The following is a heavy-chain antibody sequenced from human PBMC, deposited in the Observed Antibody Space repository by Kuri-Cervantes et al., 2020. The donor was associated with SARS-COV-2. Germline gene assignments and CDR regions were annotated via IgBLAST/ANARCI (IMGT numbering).Heavy chain of an antibody. CDR3: ARTRGPDAFDI. Sequence: GESLKISCAASGFTFSSYAMSWVRQAPGKGLEWVSAISGSGGSTYYADSVKGRFTISRDNSKSTLYLQMNSLRAEDTAVYYCARTRGPDAFDIWGQGTMVTVSS. CDR2: ISGSGGST. J-gene: IGHJ3*02. CDR1: GFTFSSYA. V-gene: IGHV3-23*01. D-gene: IGHD1-14*01.